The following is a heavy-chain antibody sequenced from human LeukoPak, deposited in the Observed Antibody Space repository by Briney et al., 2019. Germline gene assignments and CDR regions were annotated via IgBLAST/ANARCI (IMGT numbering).Heavy chain of an antibody. J-gene: IGHJ4*02. V-gene: IGHV3-21*01. D-gene: IGHD3-16*02. Sequence: GRSLRLSCVGSGFTFNSYNMNWVRQAPGKGLEWVSSISSSSSYMYSADSVEGRFTISRDNAKNSLYLHMNSLRVEDTAVYYCVRDRALDYWGQGTLVTVSS. CDR2: ISSSSSYM. CDR1: GFTFNSYN. CDR3: VRDRALDY.